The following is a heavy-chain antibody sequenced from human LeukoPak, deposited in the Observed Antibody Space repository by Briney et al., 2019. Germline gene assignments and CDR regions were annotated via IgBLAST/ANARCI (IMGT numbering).Heavy chain of an antibody. CDR1: GGSISSGSYY. CDR2: IYTSGST. J-gene: IGHJ5*02. CDR3: ARVVVGAITRLNWFDP. V-gene: IGHV4-61*02. Sequence: SQTLSLTCTVSGGSISSGSYYWRWIRQPAGKGLEWIVRIYTSGSTNYNPSLKSRLTISVDTSKNQFSLKLSSVTAADTAVYYCARVVVGAITRLNWFDPWGQGTLVTVSS. D-gene: IGHD1-26*01.